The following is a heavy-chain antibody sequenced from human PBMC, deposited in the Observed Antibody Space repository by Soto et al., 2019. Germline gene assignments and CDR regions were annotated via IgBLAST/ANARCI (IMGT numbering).Heavy chain of an antibody. V-gene: IGHV5-51*01. D-gene: IGHD2-15*01. CDR1: GDDLDMYW. CDR3: ARHRRAIMATPDSLDI. J-gene: IGHJ6*02. CDR2: IYPGGSET. Sequence: LKLSCHVFGDDLDMYWIACARQNRRRGLEWIGMIYPGGSETKYTPSFEGRVTMSIDNSTRTAYVQLRSLKASDTATYYCARHRRAIMATPDSLDIWGQGTKVTVSS.